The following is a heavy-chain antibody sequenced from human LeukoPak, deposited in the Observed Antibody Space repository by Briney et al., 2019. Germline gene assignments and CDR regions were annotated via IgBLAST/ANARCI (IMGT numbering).Heavy chain of an antibody. CDR3: AKDSQGVAAAHY. V-gene: IGHV3-23*01. D-gene: IGHD6-13*01. CDR2: ISGSGGST. Sequence: GGSLRLSCAASGFTFSSYAMTWVRQAPGKGLEWVSAISGSGGSTYYADSVKGRFTISRDNSKNTLFLQMSSLRAEDTAVYYCAKDSQGVAAAHYWGQGTLVTVSS. CDR1: GFTFSSYA. J-gene: IGHJ4*02.